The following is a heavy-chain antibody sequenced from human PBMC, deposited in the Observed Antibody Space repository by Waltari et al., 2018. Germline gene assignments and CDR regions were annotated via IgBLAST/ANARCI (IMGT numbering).Heavy chain of an antibody. J-gene: IGHJ6*03. Sequence: VQLQESGPGLVKPSETLSLTCTVSGGSISTYYWSWIRQPAGKGLEWIGRIYATGSTNYNPSLNSRVTMSVDTSNNQFSLKLSSVTAADTAVYYCARLPYNNIYFYYYMDVWGKGTTVTVSS. CDR3: ARLPYNNIYFYYYMDV. V-gene: IGHV4-4*07. D-gene: IGHD3-10*01. CDR1: GGSISTYY. CDR2: IYATGST.